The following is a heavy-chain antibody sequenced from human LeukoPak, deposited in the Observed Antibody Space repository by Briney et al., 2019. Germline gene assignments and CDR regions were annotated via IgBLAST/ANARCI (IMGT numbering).Heavy chain of an antibody. D-gene: IGHD5-24*01. V-gene: IGHV1-46*01. CDR2: INPSGGST. J-gene: IGHJ4*02. CDR3: ARNRWLDY. Sequence: GASVKVSCRASGYTFTNFYTHWVRQAPGQGLDWMGVINPSGGSTTYAQNFQGRVTMTTDTSTSTVYMELSSLRSEDTAVYYCARNRWLDYLGQGTLVTVSS. CDR1: GYTFTNFY.